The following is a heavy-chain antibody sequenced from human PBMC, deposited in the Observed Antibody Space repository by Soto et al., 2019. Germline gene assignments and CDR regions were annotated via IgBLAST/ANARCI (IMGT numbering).Heavy chain of an antibody. CDR1: CDSITDGDYY. V-gene: IGHV4-39*07. Sequence: PSETLSLTCTVSCDSITDGDYYWSWIRQPPGKGLEWLGSVHYSGNTYYNPSLKSRLTISVDKSKNQFSLNLSSVTAADTAVYYCARQDRVVAEGRWFDPWGQGTLVTVSS. J-gene: IGHJ5*02. D-gene: IGHD2-15*01. CDR2: VHYSGNT. CDR3: ARQDRVVAEGRWFDP.